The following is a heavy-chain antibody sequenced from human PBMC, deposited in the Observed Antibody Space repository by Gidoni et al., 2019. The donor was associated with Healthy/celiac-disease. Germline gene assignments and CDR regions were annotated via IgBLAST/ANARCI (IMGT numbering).Heavy chain of an antibody. J-gene: IGHJ6*02. V-gene: IGHV3-30*18. Sequence: QVQLVESGGGVVKHGRSLRLSCEASGFTISSSGMHWVRQAPGEGVGWVAVISYDGSHKYYADPVKGRFTISRDNSKNTLYLQMNSLRAEDTAVYYCAKEGGSVSYFLYYYYGMDVWGQGTTVTVSS. CDR2: ISYDGSHK. CDR3: AKEGGSVSYFLYYYYGMDV. D-gene: IGHD1-26*01. CDR1: GFTISSSG.